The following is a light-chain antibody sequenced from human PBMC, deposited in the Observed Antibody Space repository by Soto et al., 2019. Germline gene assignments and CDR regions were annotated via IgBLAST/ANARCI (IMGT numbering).Light chain of an antibody. J-gene: IGKJ2*01. CDR3: QHYDSSPPYT. V-gene: IGKV3-20*01. CDR1: RSFASSY. Sequence: IVLTQSPVTLSLSPGERATLYCRASRSFASSYLGWYQQKPGQAPRLLIYAASTRATGIPDRFNCSGSATDFPLTVSRLQPEDSAVHYCQHYDSSPPYTFGQGTKLEIK. CDR2: AAS.